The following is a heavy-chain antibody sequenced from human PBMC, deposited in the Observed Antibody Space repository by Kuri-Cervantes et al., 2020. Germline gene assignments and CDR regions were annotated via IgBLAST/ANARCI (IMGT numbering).Heavy chain of an antibody. CDR2: ISYGGSNK. CDR3: SRGIRPFDY. D-gene: IGHD2-15*01. CDR1: GLTFSSYS. Sequence: GESLKISCAASGLTFSSYSMNWVRQAPGKGLERVAVISYGGSNKYYADSVKGRFTVSRDNSKNSLYLQMNSLRDEDTAVYYCSRGIRPFDYWGQGTLVTVSS. V-gene: IGHV3-30*03. J-gene: IGHJ4*02.